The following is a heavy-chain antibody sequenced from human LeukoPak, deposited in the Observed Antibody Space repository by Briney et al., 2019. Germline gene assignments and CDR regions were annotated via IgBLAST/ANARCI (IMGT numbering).Heavy chain of an antibody. CDR1: GYTFTNYG. CDR2: ISDYNGNT. Sequence: GASVKVSCKASGYTFTNYGISWVRQAPGQGLEWMGWISDYNGNTNYAQKLQGRVTMTTDTSTSTAYTELRSLRSDDTAVYYCARVDWYSSGWELTPYWGREPWSPSPQ. V-gene: IGHV1-18*01. J-gene: IGHJ4*02. D-gene: IGHD6-19*01. CDR3: ARVDWYSSGWELTPY.